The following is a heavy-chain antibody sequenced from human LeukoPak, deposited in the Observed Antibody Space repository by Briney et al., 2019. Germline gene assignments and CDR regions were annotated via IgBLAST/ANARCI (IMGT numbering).Heavy chain of an antibody. D-gene: IGHD3-3*01. CDR2: INHSGST. Sequence: PSETLSLTCAVYGGSFSGYYWSWIRQPPGKGLEWIGEINHSGSTNYDPSLKSRVTISVDTSKNQFSLKLSSVTAAGTAVYYCERGPRITIFGVVTPKYYMDVWGKGTTVTVSS. CDR3: ERGPRITIFGVVTPKYYMDV. V-gene: IGHV4-34*01. J-gene: IGHJ6*03. CDR1: GGSFSGYY.